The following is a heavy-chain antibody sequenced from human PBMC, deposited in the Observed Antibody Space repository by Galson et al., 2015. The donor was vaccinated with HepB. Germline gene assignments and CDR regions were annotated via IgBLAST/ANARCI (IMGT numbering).Heavy chain of an antibody. CDR2: ITKNGDNT. D-gene: IGHD5-12*01. CDR3: VKDGTATMTHLDY. Sequence: SLRLPCAASGFSFSDYGMHWVRQAPGKGLEYVSTITKNGDNTYYADSLKGRFTISRDNSKNTLYLQMSGLRVEDTALYYCVKDGTATMTHLDYWGQGTLVTVSS. V-gene: IGHV3-64D*06. CDR1: GFSFSDYG. J-gene: IGHJ4*02.